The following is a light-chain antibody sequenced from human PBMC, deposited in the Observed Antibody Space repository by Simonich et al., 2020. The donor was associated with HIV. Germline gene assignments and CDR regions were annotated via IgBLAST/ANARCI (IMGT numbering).Light chain of an antibody. CDR1: SPNIGAGYD. J-gene: IGLJ2*01. Sequence: QSVLTQPPSVSGAPGQRVTISCTGSSPNIGAGYDVHWSQQLPGKAPKLLIYGNSNRPSGVPDRFTGTKSGTSASLAITGLQAKAEADYYCQSYDSSLSGVVFGGGTKLTVL. CDR3: QSYDSSLSGVV. V-gene: IGLV1-40*01. CDR2: GNS.